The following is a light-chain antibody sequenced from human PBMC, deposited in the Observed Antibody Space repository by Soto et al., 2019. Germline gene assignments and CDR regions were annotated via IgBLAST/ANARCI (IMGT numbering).Light chain of an antibody. CDR1: QSLAFRDGNIY. V-gene: IGKV2-24*01. CDR2: KTS. Sequence: DIVLTQTPLSLVVTLGQPASISCKSSQSLAFRDGNIYLNWLQQRPGQPPVLLIYKTSNRCSGVXDKXSGSGAGTEFTLKISKVEAEDVGVYYCVEAALLPHAFGQGTKVEI. J-gene: IGKJ1*01. CDR3: VEAALLPHA.